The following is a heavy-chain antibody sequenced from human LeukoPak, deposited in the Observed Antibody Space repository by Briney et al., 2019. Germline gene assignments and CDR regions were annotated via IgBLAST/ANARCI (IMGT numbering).Heavy chain of an antibody. CDR3: ARESSSAGPYYYYYMDV. CDR1: GYTFTSYD. V-gene: IGHV1-8*01. D-gene: IGHD6-6*01. J-gene: IGHJ6*03. Sequence: ASVKVSRKASGYTFTSYDINWVRQATAPGLEGMGWMNPNSGNTGYAKKFHGRVTMTVNNSISTAYMKLHSLRSEDTAVYYCARESSSAGPYYYYYMDVWGKGTTVTVSS. CDR2: MNPNSGNT.